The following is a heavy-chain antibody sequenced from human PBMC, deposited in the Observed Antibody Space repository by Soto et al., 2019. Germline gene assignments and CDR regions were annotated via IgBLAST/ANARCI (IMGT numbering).Heavy chain of an antibody. D-gene: IGHD3-10*01. V-gene: IGHV4-39*07. J-gene: IGHJ5*02. Sequence: PSETLSLTCTVSGGSISSSSYYWGWIRQPPGKGLEWIGSIYYSGSTYYNQSLKSRVTLSVDTSKNQFSLKLSSVTAADTAVYCCASDIRMSQVNPNWFAPWDQGTLVTVSS. CDR3: ASDIRMSQVNPNWFAP. CDR1: GGSISSSSYY. CDR2: IYYSGST.